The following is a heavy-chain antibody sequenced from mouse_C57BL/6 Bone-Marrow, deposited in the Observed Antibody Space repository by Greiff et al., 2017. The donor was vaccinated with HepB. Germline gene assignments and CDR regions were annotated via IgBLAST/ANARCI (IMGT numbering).Heavy chain of an antibody. CDR3: AVLYYGSSYYFDY. CDR2: ISYDGSN. CDR1: GYSITSGYY. Sequence: EVQLQESGPGLVKPSQSLSLTCSVTGYSITSGYYWNWIRQFPGNKLEWMGYISYDGSNNYNPSLKNRISITRDTSKNQFFLKLNSVTTEDTATYYCAVLYYGSSYYFDYWGQGTTLTVSS. J-gene: IGHJ2*01. D-gene: IGHD1-1*01. V-gene: IGHV3-6*01.